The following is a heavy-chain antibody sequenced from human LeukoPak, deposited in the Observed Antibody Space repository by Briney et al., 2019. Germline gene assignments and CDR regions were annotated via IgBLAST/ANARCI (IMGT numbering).Heavy chain of an antibody. CDR1: GFTFSSYE. CDR2: ISSSGSTI. CDR3: ARDEYGGKRGYFQH. D-gene: IGHD4-23*01. V-gene: IGHV3-48*03. J-gene: IGHJ1*01. Sequence: GGSLRLSCAASGFTFSSYEMNWVRQAPGKGLEWVSYISSSGSTIYYADSVKGRFTISRDNAKNSLYLQMNSLRAEDTAVYYCARDEYGGKRGYFQHWGQGTLVTVSS.